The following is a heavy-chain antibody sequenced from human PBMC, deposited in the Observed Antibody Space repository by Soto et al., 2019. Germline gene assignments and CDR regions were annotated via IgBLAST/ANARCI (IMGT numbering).Heavy chain of an antibody. CDR2: INSDGSST. D-gene: IGHD1-26*01. CDR1: GFTFSYYW. CDR3: ARGDRGAFDL. Sequence: EVQLLESGGGLVQPGESLRLSCAASGFTFSYYWMHWVRQAPGMGLVWVSRINSDGSSTTYADSVKGRFTISRDNAMNTLDLQMNSLRAEDTAVYYCARGDRGAFDLWGQGTVVTVSS. V-gene: IGHV3-74*01. J-gene: IGHJ3*01.